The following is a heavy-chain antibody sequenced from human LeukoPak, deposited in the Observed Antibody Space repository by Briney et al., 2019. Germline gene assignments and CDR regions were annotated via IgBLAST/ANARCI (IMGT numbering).Heavy chain of an antibody. CDR1: GDSLSGYH. D-gene: IGHD6-13*01. V-gene: IGHV4-59*01. CDR3: ARDHSSSWPTNWFDP. J-gene: IGHJ5*02. Sequence: SETLSLTCIASGDSLSGYHWSWIRQPPGQGLEWIGYIYYSGSTNYNPSLKSRVTISVDASNNQFSLKLSSVTAADTVVYYCARDHSSSWPTNWFDPWGQGTLVTVSS. CDR2: IYYSGST.